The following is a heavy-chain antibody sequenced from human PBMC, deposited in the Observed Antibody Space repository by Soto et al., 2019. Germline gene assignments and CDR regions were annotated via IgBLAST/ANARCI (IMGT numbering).Heavy chain of an antibody. CDR2: VYYTGTT. V-gene: IGHV4-59*01. Sequence: QVRLQESGPGLLKPSETLSLTCTVSGGSISSYFYIWVRQPPGKGLEWIGSVYYTGTTDYNPSLKSRVTISVDTSKTQFSLNLRSVTAADTAVYYCARDLAAVPRAFDYWGRGTLVTVSS. D-gene: IGHD6-13*01. J-gene: IGHJ4*02. CDR3: ARDLAAVPRAFDY. CDR1: GGSISSYF.